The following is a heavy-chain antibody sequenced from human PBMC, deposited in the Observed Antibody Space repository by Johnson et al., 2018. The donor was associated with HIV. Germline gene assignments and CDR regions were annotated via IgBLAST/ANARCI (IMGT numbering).Heavy chain of an antibody. V-gene: IGHV3-11*01. J-gene: IGHJ3*02. CDR3: VRDDGSNYEAFDI. CDR2: ISSSGSTI. D-gene: IGHD4-11*01. CDR1: GFTFSDYY. Sequence: VQLVESGGGLVKPGGSLRLSCAASGFTFSDYYMSWIRQAPGKGLAWVSYISSSGSTIYYADSVTGRFTISRDNAKKSLYLQMNNLRAEDTAVYYCVRDDGSNYEAFDIWGQGTMVTVSS.